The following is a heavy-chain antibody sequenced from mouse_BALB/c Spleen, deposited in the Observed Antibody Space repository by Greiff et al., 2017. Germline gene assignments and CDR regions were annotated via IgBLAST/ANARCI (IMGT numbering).Heavy chain of an antibody. CDR3: TREGYYGGFAY. J-gene: IGHJ3*01. CDR1: GYTFTSYW. D-gene: IGHD1-1*01. Sequence: LQQPGSELVRPGASVKLSCKASGYTFTSYWMHWVKQRPGQGLEWIGNIYPGSGSTNYDEKFKSKATLTVDTSSSTAYMQLSSLTSEDSAVYYCTREGYYGGFAYWGQGTLVTVSA. CDR2: IYPGSGST. V-gene: IGHV1S22*01.